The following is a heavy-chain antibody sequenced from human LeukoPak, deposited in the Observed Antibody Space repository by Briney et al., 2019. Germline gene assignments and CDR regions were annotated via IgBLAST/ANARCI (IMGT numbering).Heavy chain of an antibody. CDR2: IYHSGST. CDR3: ARSETYCSSTSCYQGFDP. V-gene: IGHV4-30-2*01. D-gene: IGHD2-2*01. J-gene: IGHJ5*02. CDR1: GDSISSGGYY. Sequence: SETLSLTCTVSGDSISSGGYYWSWIRQPPGKGLEWIGYIYHSGSTYYNPSLKSRVTISVDRSKNQFSLKLSSVTAADTAVYYCARSETYCSSTSCYQGFDPWGQGTLVTVSS.